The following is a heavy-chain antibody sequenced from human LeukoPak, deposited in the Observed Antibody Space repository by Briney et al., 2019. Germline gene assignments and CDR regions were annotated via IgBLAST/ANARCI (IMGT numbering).Heavy chain of an antibody. CDR3: ARTPTVTTFALNY. D-gene: IGHD4-17*01. J-gene: IGHJ4*02. CDR2: ISGSGGST. V-gene: IGHV3-23*01. CDR1: GFTFSSYA. Sequence: GGSLRLSCAASGFTFSSYAMHWVRQTPGKGLEFVSAISGSGGSTYYADSVKGRFTISRDNSKNTLYLQMNSLRAEDTAVYYCARTPTVTTFALNYWGQGTLVTVSS.